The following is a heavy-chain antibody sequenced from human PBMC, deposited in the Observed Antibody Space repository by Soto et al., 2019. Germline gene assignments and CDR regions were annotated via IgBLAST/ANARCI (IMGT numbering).Heavy chain of an antibody. V-gene: IGHV3-64*01. CDR1: GFTFSTYA. D-gene: IGHD1-7*01. CDR3: ARHHLNWNYVPSFDY. Sequence: GGSLRLSCATSGFTFSTYAMHWVRQAPGKGLEYVSAISSNGRSTYYANSVKGRFTISRDNSKNTLYLQMDSLRAEDTAVYYCARHHLNWNYVPSFDYWGQGTLVTVSS. J-gene: IGHJ4*02. CDR2: ISSNGRST.